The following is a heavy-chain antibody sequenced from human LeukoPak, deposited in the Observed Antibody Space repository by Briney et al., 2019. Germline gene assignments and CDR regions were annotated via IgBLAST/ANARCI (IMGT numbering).Heavy chain of an antibody. CDR1: GFTFGSYA. D-gene: IGHD3-3*01. CDR2: ISGSGGST. V-gene: IGHV3-23*01. Sequence: GGSLRLSCAASGFTFGSYAMSWVRQAPGKGLEWVSAISGSGGSTYYADSVKGRFTISRDNSKNTLYLQMNSLRAEDTAVYYCAKTTINDFWSGYPDFDYWGQGTLVTVSS. CDR3: AKTTINDFWSGYPDFDY. J-gene: IGHJ4*02.